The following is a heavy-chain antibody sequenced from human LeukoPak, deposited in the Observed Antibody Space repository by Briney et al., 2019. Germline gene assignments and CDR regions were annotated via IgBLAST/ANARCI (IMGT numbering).Heavy chain of an antibody. J-gene: IGHJ4*02. CDR1: GYTFNTYG. CDR2: ISAYNGNT. D-gene: IGHD3-9*01. CDR3: ARDDYDILTWY. V-gene: IGHV1-18*01. Sequence: ASVKVSCKASGYTFNTYGISWVRQAPGQGLEWMGWISAYNGNTNYAQKLQGRVTMTTDTSTSTAYMELRSLRSDDTAVYYCARDDYDILTWYWGQGTLVTVSS.